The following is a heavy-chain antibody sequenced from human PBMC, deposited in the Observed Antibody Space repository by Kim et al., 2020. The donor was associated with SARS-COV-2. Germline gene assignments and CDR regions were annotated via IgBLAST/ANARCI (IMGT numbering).Heavy chain of an antibody. J-gene: IGHJ6*02. CDR2: MNPNSGNT. CDR1: GYTFTSYD. D-gene: IGHD5-18*01. Sequence: ASVKVSCKASGYTFTSYDINWVRQATGQGLEWMGWMNPNSGNTGYAQKFQGRVTMTRNTSISTAYMELSSLRSEDAAVYYCARGPPYSYGPNYYYGMDVWGQGTTVTVSS. V-gene: IGHV1-8*01. CDR3: ARGPPYSYGPNYYYGMDV.